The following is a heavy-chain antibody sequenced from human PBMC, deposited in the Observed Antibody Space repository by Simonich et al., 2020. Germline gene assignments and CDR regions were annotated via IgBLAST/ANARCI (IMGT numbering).Heavy chain of an antibody. CDR1: GFTFSSYA. D-gene: IGHD2-15*01. V-gene: IGHV3-30*07. Sequence: QVQLVESGGGVVQPGRSLRLSCAASGFTFSSYAMHWVRQAPGKGLEWVAVISYEGSNKYYADSVKGRFTLSRDNSKNTLYLQMNSLRAEDTAVYYCAREGLLLDAFDIWGQGTMVTVSS. J-gene: IGHJ3*02. CDR3: AREGLLLDAFDI. CDR2: ISYEGSNK.